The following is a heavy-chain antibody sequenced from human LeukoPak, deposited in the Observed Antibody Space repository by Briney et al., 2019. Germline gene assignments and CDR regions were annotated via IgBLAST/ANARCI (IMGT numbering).Heavy chain of an antibody. Sequence: SETLSLTCAVYGGSFSGYYWSWIRQPPGKGLEWIGEINHSGSTNYNPSLKSRVTISVDTSKNQFSRKLSSVTAADMAVYYCARGGGAAAAANRDAFDIWGQGTVVTVSS. V-gene: IGHV4-34*01. CDR2: INHSGST. CDR3: ARGGGAAAAANRDAFDI. J-gene: IGHJ3*02. CDR1: GGSFSGYY. D-gene: IGHD2-2*01.